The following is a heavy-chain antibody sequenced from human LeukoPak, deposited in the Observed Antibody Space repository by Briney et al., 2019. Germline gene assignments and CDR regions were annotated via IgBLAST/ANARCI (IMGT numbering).Heavy chain of an antibody. Sequence: PSETLSLTCTVSGGSISSYYWSWIRQPPGKGLEWIGEINHSGSTNYNPSLKSRVTISVDTSKNQFSLKLSSVTAADTAVYYCARSFKRGYSYGTLYWGQGTLVTVSS. CDR3: ARSFKRGYSYGTLY. D-gene: IGHD5-18*01. J-gene: IGHJ4*02. CDR2: INHSGST. V-gene: IGHV4-34*01. CDR1: GGSISSYY.